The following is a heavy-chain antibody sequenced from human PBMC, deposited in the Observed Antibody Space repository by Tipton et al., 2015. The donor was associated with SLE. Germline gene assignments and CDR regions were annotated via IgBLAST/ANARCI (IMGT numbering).Heavy chain of an antibody. CDR3: ARDEYRYDTTGYHLLGHFDF. V-gene: IGHV4-4*07. Sequence: TLSLTCSVYGGSFSGTSWNWIRQPPGKGLEWIGRIYTSGSTNYNPSLKSRVTISVDTSKNQFSLNLSSVTAADTAVYYCARDEYRYDTTGYHLLGHFDFWGQGTLVTVSS. CDR2: IYTSGST. D-gene: IGHD3-22*01. J-gene: IGHJ4*02. CDR1: GGSFSGTS.